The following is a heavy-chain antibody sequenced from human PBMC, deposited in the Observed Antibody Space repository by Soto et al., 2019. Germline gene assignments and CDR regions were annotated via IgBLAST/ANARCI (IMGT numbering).Heavy chain of an antibody. CDR3: ARAYASGIYYD. V-gene: IGHV3-48*02. D-gene: IGHD3-10*01. CDR1: GFSFSSYS. J-gene: IGHJ4*02. Sequence: EVQLVESGGGLVQPGGSLRLSCAASGFSFSSYSLTWVRQAPGKGLECVSYISSTSKNTIYYADSVKGRFTISRDNAQNSLYLQMNSLRDEDTAVYYYARAYASGIYYDWGQGTLVTVSS. CDR2: ISSTSKNTI.